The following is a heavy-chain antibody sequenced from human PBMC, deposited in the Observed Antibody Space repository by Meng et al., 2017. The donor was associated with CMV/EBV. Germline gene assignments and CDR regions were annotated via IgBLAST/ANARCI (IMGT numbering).Heavy chain of an antibody. CDR3: VSFHRGEIYYGMDV. CDR1: GFTFSSYS. J-gene: IGHJ6*02. Sequence: GESLKISCAASGFTFSSYSMNWVRQAPGKGLEWVSSISSSSSYIYYADSVKGRFTIYRDNAKNSLYLQMNSLRAEDTAVYYCVSFHRGEIYYGMDVWGQGTTVTVS. V-gene: IGHV3-21*01. CDR2: ISSSSSYI. D-gene: IGHD3-16*01.